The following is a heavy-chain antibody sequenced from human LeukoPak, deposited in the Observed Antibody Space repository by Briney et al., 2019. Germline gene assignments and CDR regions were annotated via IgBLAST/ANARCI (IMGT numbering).Heavy chain of an antibody. J-gene: IGHJ4*02. V-gene: IGHV4-34*01. CDR1: GGSFSGYY. Sequence: SETLSLTCAVYGGSFSGYYWSWIRQPPGKGLEWIGEINHSGSTNYNPSLKSRVTISVDTSKNQFSLKLSSVTAADTAVYYCARRNYYDTSGYYYSQDYWGQGTLVTVSS. D-gene: IGHD3-22*01. CDR3: ARRNYYDTSGYYYSQDY. CDR2: INHSGST.